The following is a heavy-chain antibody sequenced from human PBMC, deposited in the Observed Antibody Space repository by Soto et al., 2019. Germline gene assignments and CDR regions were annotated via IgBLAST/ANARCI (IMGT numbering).Heavy chain of an antibody. J-gene: IGHJ4*02. CDR1: GYTFTGYY. D-gene: IGHD5-18*01. V-gene: IGHV1-2*02. CDR2: INPNSGGT. CDR3: ARGSGYSYGYGDY. Sequence: ASVKFSCKASGYTFTGYYMHWVRQAPGQGLEWMGWINPNSGGTNYAQKFQGRVTMTRDTSISTAYMELSSLRSDDTAVYYCARGSGYSYGYGDYWGQGTLVTVSS.